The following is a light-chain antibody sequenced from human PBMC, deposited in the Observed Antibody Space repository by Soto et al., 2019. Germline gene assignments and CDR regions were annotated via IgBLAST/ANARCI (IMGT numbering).Light chain of an antibody. J-gene: IGLJ1*01. CDR1: SSNSGGKS. V-gene: IGLV1-51*01. CDR2: DED. Sequence: QSVMTQPPSVAAAPGQRVTISCSGNSSNSGGKSVSGYQQLPGTAPKLLLYDEDKRPSGIPDRFSGSKSGTSATLGITGFQTGDEADDYCGSWDSSLSAYVFGTGTKLTGL. CDR3: GSWDSSLSAYV.